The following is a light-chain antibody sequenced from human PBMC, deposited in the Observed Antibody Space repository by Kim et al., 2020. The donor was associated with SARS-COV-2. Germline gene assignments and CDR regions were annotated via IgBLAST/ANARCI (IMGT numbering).Light chain of an antibody. CDR2: DVN. CDR3: SSYGGSV. CDR1: SSDLGGYNY. J-gene: IGLJ2*01. Sequence: QSALTQPPSASGSPGQSITISCTGTSSDLGGYNYVSWYQQHPGKAPKLMIYDVNKRPSGVPDRFSGSKSGNTASLTVSGLQAEDEADYYCSSYGGSVFGGWTQLTVL. V-gene: IGLV2-8*01.